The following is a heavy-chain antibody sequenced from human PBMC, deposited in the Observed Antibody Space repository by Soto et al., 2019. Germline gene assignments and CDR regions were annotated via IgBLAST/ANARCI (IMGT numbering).Heavy chain of an antibody. J-gene: IGHJ4*02. CDR1: GFTFSSYA. Sequence: EVQLLESGGGLVQPGGSLRLSCAASGFTFSSYAMSWVRQAPGKGLEWVSAISGSGGSTYYADSVKGRFTISRDNSKNTLFLQMNSLRAEDTDVYYCYLWPPYYFDYWGQGTLVTVSS. CDR3: YLWPPYYFDY. CDR2: ISGSGGST. D-gene: IGHD3-10*01. V-gene: IGHV3-23*01.